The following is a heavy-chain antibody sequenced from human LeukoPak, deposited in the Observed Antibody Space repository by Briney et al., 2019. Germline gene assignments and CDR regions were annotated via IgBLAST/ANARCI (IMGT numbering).Heavy chain of an antibody. CDR1: GFTFSSYW. Sequence: GGSLRLSCAASGFTFSSYWMSWVRQAPGKGLEWASYISSSSSTIYYADSVKGRFTISRDNAKNSLYLQMNSLRAEDTAVYYCARVFDFGGMDVWGQGTTVTVSS. J-gene: IGHJ6*02. CDR2: ISSSSSTI. V-gene: IGHV3-48*01. D-gene: IGHD3-3*01. CDR3: ARVFDFGGMDV.